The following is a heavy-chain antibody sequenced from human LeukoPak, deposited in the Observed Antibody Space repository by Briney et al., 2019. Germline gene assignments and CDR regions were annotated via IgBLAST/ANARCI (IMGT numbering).Heavy chain of an antibody. CDR1: GGSISSYY. CDR2: IYYSGST. D-gene: IGHD6-19*01. V-gene: IGHV4-59*01. J-gene: IGHJ6*02. CDR3: ARSLEAGSRDYYYYYYGMDV. Sequence: PSETLSLTCTVSGGSISSYYWSWIRQPPGKGLEWIGYIYYSGSTNYNPSLKSRVTISVDTSKNQFSLKLSSVTAADTAVYYCARSLEAGSRDYYYYYYGMDVWGQGTTVTVSS.